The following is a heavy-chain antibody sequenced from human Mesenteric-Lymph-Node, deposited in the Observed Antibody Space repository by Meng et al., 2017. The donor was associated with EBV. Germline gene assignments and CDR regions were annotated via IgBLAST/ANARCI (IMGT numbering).Heavy chain of an antibody. V-gene: IGHV4-30-2*01. CDR3: ARRGIAEGFDF. Sequence: QLQVQESGSGLVKPSQTLSLTCAVSGGSVSSGGYSWSWIRQPPGKGLEWIGYIYHFGSPNYNPSLKSRVTISVDRSKNQFSLNLTSMTAADTAVYYCARRGIAEGFDFWGQGTLVTVFS. J-gene: IGHJ4*02. CDR2: IYHFGSP. CDR1: GGSVSSGGYS.